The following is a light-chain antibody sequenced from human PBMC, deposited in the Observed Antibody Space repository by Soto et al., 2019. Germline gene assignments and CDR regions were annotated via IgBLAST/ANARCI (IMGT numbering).Light chain of an antibody. Sequence: EVVLTQSPVTLSLSPGERATLSCRASQGVGSYVAWYQHKPGHLPRLLIYDTSNRAAGAPVRFSGSGSETDFTLTINGLEPDDFAVDYCQQRSTWPALTFGGGTKVEV. J-gene: IGKJ4*01. CDR2: DTS. CDR3: QQRSTWPALT. V-gene: IGKV3-11*01. CDR1: QGVGSY.